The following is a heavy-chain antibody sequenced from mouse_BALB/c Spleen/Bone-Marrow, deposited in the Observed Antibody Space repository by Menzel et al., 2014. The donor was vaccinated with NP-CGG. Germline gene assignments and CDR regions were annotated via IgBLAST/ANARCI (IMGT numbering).Heavy chain of an antibody. D-gene: IGHD2-2*01. Sequence: DVKLQESGAELVKPGASVKLSCTASGFNIKDTYMHWVKQRPEQGLEWIGRIDPANGNTKYDPKFQGKDSITADTSSNTAYLQLSSLTSEDTAVYYCASYVYGYYFDYWGQGTTLTVSS. CDR2: IDPANGNT. V-gene: IGHV14-3*02. J-gene: IGHJ2*01. CDR3: ASYVYGYYFDY. CDR1: GFNIKDTY.